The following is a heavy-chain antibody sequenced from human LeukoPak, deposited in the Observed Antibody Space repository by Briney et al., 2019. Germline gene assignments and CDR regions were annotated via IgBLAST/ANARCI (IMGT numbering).Heavy chain of an antibody. J-gene: IGHJ4*02. CDR1: GFTVSSNY. Sequence: GGSLRLSCAASGFTVSSNYMIWVRQAPGKGLEWVSVIYSGGSAYYADSVKGRFTISRDNSKNTLYLQMNSLRAEDTAVYYCAREVAAFGRGFDYWGQGTLVTVSS. V-gene: IGHV3-66*01. CDR2: IYSGGSA. D-gene: IGHD6-13*01. CDR3: AREVAAFGRGFDY.